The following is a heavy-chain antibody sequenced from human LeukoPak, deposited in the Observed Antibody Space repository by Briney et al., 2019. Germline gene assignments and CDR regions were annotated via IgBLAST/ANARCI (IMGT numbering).Heavy chain of an antibody. D-gene: IGHD3-22*01. Sequence: SVNVSCKASGGTFSSYGISWVRRAPGQGLEWIGRIITFFGATTYARKFQGRVTMSADKSTNTTYMELKNLRYDDTAEYFCARDLGPETSGYLERSYMDVWGKGTTVTVSS. CDR2: IITFFGAT. J-gene: IGHJ6*03. CDR1: GGTFSSYG. V-gene: IGHV1-69*06. CDR3: ARDLGPETSGYLERSYMDV.